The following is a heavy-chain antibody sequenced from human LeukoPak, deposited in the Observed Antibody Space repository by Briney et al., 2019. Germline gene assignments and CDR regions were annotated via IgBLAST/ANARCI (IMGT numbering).Heavy chain of an antibody. J-gene: IGHJ5*02. D-gene: IGHD1-26*01. CDR3: ARHRPWRHPLWAYNWFDP. CDR1: GDSMNSRDFL. Sequence: KTSETLSLTCTVSGDSMNSRDFLWGWIRQTPGKGLEWLGSLNSNGNTYYRSSLKSRITMSVDTSKNQFSLKLNSVTAADTSIYYCARHRPWRHPLWAYNWFDPWSQGTLVTVSS. CDR2: LNSNGNT. V-gene: IGHV4-39*01.